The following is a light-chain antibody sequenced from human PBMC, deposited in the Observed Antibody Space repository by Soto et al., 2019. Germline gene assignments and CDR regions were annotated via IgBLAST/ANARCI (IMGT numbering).Light chain of an antibody. Sequence: QLVLTQPASVSGSPGQSITISCTGTSSDVGGYDLVSWYQLHPGKAPKLIIYEVSNRPSGVSNRFSGSKSGNTASLTISGLQAEDEADYYCNSHTSSTVWVFGGGTKVTVL. CDR1: SSDVGGYDL. CDR3: NSHTSSTVWV. CDR2: EVS. V-gene: IGLV2-14*01. J-gene: IGLJ3*02.